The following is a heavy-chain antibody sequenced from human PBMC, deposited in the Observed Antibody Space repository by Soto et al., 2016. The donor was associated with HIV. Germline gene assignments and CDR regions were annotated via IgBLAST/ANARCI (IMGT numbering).Heavy chain of an antibody. CDR3: IKDAFGPDDQ. CDR2: ITPDGSGT. J-gene: IGHJ4*02. Sequence: EVQPVESGGGLVQTGGSLTLSCAVSEFTFSTYWMHWVRQAPGKGLVWVSRITPDGSGTNYADSVKGRFTISRDNAKNTLYLQMNSLRVGDTAVYYCIKDAFGPDDQWGQGTLVTVSS. D-gene: IGHD3-16*01. CDR1: EFTFSTYW. V-gene: IGHV3-74*01.